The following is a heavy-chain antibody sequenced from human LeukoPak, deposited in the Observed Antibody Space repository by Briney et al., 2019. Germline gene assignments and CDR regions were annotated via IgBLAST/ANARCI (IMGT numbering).Heavy chain of an antibody. CDR1: GYTLTELS. D-gene: IGHD1-26*01. V-gene: IGHV1-24*01. CDR3: ATVGWELPRYDY. Sequence: ASVKVSCKVSGYTLTELSMHWVRQAPGKGLEWMGGFDPEDGETIYAQKFQGRVTMTEDTSADTAYMELSSLRSEDTAVYYCATVGWELPRYDYWGQGTLVTVSS. CDR2: FDPEDGET. J-gene: IGHJ4*02.